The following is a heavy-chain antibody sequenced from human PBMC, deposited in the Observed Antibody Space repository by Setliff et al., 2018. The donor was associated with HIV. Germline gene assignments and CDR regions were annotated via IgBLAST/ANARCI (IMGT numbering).Heavy chain of an antibody. CDR3: ARDPFVPNGAFDL. Sequence: ASVKVSCKASGYIFTSYGISWVRQAPGKGLEWMGWISSYNGNKNYAQKLQGRVSMTTDTSTRTAYMELRGLRSDDTAVYYCARDPFVPNGAFDLWGQGTMVTVSS. CDR1: GYIFTSYG. V-gene: IGHV1-18*01. CDR2: ISSYNGNK. D-gene: IGHD2-2*01. J-gene: IGHJ3*01.